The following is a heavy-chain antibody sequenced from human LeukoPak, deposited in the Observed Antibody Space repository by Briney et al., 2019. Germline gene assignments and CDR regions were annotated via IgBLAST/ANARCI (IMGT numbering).Heavy chain of an antibody. J-gene: IGHJ4*02. CDR1: GFTFSSYR. V-gene: IGHV3-7*01. Sequence: TGGSLRLSCVASGFTFSSYRMSWVRQAPGKGLQWVANIKQDGTEKYYVDSVKGRFTISRDSAKNSLYLQMNSLRAEDTAVYYCAREWVSTDYWGQGTLVTVSS. CDR3: AREWVSTDY. D-gene: IGHD5/OR15-5a*01. CDR2: IKQDGTEK.